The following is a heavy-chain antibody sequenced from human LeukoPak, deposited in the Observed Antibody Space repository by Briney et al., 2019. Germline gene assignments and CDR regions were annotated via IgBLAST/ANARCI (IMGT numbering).Heavy chain of an antibody. CDR2: INLNSGGT. J-gene: IGHJ4*02. CDR1: GYTFTDYY. D-gene: IGHD3-9*01. CDR3: ARVKDHYDILTGYYLAAFDY. Sequence: ASVKVSCKAPGYTFTDYYMHWVRQAPGQGLEWMGWINLNSGGTNYAQKFQGRVTMTRDTSINTAYMELSRLRSDDTAVYYCARVKDHYDILTGYYLAAFDYWGQGTLVTVSS. V-gene: IGHV1-2*02.